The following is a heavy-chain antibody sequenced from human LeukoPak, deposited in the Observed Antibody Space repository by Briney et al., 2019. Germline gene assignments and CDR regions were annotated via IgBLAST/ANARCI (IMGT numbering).Heavy chain of an antibody. Sequence: GGSLRLSCAPSVLTFSICVMIWARQAPGKWREWGSAISGRGGSTYYADSVKGRFTISRDNYKNTLNLQMERLRAEAKAVDFCAKAPRYNFWNGSDYWGQGTLVTVSS. V-gene: IGHV3-23*01. D-gene: IGHD3-3*01. CDR1: VLTFSICV. CDR3: AKAPRYNFWNGSDY. J-gene: IGHJ4*02. CDR2: ISGRGGST.